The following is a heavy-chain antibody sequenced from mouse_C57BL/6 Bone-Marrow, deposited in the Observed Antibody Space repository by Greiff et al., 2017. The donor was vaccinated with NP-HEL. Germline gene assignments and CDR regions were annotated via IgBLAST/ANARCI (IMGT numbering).Heavy chain of an antibody. Sequence: EVHLVESGGDLVKPGGSLKLSCAASGFTFSSYGMSWVRQTPDKRLEWVATISSGGSYTYYPDSVKGRFTISRDNAKNTLYLQMSSLKSEDTAMYYRARRDSSGQAWFAYWGQGTLVTVSA. J-gene: IGHJ3*01. CDR2: ISSGGSYT. D-gene: IGHD3-2*02. CDR3: ARRDSSGQAWFAY. V-gene: IGHV5-6*01. CDR1: GFTFSSYG.